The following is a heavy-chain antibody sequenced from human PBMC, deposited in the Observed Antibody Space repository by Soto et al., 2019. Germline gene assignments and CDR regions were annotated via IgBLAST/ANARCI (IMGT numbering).Heavy chain of an antibody. CDR2: ISYDGSNK. D-gene: IGHD2-21*02. CDR1: GFTFSSYA. V-gene: IGHV3-30-3*01. Sequence: QVQLVESGGGVVQPGRSLRLSCAASGFTFSSYAMHWVRQAPGKGLEWVAVISYDGSNKYYADSVKGRFTISRDNSXTXQDLQMNSLRAEDTAVYYCARDPVAYCGGDCRTFDYWGQGTLVTVSS. CDR3: ARDPVAYCGGDCRTFDY. J-gene: IGHJ4*02.